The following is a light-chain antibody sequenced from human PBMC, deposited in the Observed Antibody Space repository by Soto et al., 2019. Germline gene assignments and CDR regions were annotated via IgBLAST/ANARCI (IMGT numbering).Light chain of an antibody. CDR1: QYIVTN. CDR2: AAS. CDR3: QQYYSWPRGT. Sequence: IVLLQSPATLSVSPGASSPLSGGASQYIVTNLAWYQQKPGQAPRLLIFAASTRAPGIPARFSGSGSGTEFTLTISSLQSADFGVYYCQQYYSWPRGTFGQGTKVDIK. V-gene: IGKV3-15*01. J-gene: IGKJ1*01.